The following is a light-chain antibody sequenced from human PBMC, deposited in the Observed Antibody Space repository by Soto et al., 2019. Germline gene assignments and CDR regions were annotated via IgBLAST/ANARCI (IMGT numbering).Light chain of an antibody. CDR2: AAS. Sequence: DIQMTQSPSTLSGSVGDRVTITCRASQTISSWLAWYQQKPGKAPKLLIYAASTLQAGVPSRFSGSGSATDFTLTISSLQPEDFATYYCQQHYSTPGTFGQGTKVDIK. V-gene: IGKV1-27*01. J-gene: IGKJ1*01. CDR1: QTISSW. CDR3: QQHYSTPGT.